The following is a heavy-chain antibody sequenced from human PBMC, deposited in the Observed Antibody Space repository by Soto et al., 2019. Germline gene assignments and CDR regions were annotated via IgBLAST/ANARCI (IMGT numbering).Heavy chain of an antibody. J-gene: IGHJ5*02. Sequence: KPSETLSLTSTVSGGSISSGDFYWSWIRQHPGKGLEWIGYIHNSGTTYYIPPLRSRVTMAVDTSRNQLSLKLTSVTAADTAVYYCARGVTFGGVIAPRFDPWGQGTLVTVSS. CDR1: GGSISSGDFY. CDR3: ARGVTFGGVIAPRFDP. D-gene: IGHD3-16*02. V-gene: IGHV4-31*03. CDR2: IHNSGTT.